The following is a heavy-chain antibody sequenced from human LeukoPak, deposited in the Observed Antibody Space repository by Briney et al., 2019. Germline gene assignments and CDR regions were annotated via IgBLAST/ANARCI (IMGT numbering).Heavy chain of an antibody. CDR1: GFTFSSYA. Sequence: GGSLGLSCAASGFTFSSYAMHWVRQAPGKGLEWVAVISYDGSNKYYADSVKGRFTISRDNSKNTLYLQMNSLRAEDTAVYYCARDFPPNYYDSSGYFINGGYFDYWGQGTLVTVSS. V-gene: IGHV3-30-3*01. J-gene: IGHJ4*02. CDR2: ISYDGSNK. CDR3: ARDFPPNYYDSSGYFINGGYFDY. D-gene: IGHD3-22*01.